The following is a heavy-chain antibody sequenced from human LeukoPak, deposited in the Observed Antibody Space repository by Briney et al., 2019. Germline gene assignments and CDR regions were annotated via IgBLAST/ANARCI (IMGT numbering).Heavy chain of an antibody. CDR3: ATDSYVSGSYYRLFY. CDR1: GFTFGTYW. D-gene: IGHD3-10*01. CDR2: INSDGGTT. V-gene: IGHV3-74*01. Sequence: GGSLRLSCGASGFTFGTYWMHWARQAPGKGLVWVSGINSDGGTTTYADSVKGRFTISRDNAKNTLYLQMNNLRAEDTALYYCATDSYVSGSYYRLFYWGQGTLVTVSS. J-gene: IGHJ4*02.